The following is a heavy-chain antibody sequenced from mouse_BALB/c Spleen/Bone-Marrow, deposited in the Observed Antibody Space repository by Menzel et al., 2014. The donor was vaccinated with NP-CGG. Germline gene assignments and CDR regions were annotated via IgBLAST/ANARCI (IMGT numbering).Heavy chain of an antibody. D-gene: IGHD1-1*01. CDR3: ARLYYYGQFAY. CDR2: INPDSSTI. J-gene: IGHJ3*01. CDR1: GFDFSRYW. V-gene: IGHV4-1*02. Sequence: EVQLVESGDGLVQPGGSLKLSCAASGFDFSRYWMSWVRQAPGKGLGWIGEINPDSSTINYTPSLKDKFIISRDNAKNTLYLQMSKVRSEDTALYYCARLYYYGQFAYWGQGTLVTVSA.